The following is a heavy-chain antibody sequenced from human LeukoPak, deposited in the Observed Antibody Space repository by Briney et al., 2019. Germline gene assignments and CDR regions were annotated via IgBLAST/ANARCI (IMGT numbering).Heavy chain of an antibody. J-gene: IGHJ4*02. CDR2: FDPEDGET. CDR1: GYSLTDLS. D-gene: IGHD6-13*01. V-gene: IGHV1-24*01. CDR3: ATDSAGNGVEFDY. Sequence: ASVTVSFTVSGYSLTDLSMHWVRQAPGKGREWMGGFDPEDGETIYTQKFQGRVTMTEDTSTETAYMELSSLISDDTAVYYCATDSAGNGVEFDYWGRGTLITVSS.